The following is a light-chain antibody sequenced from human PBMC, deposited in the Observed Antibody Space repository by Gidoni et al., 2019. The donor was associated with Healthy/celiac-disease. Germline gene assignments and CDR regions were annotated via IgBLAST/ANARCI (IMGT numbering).Light chain of an antibody. V-gene: IGLV2-14*01. Sequence: QSALTQPASVSWSPGQSITISCTGTSSDVGGYNYVSWYQQHPGKAPKLMIYDVSNRPSGVSNRFSGSKSGNTASLTISGLQAEDEADYYCSSYTSSSTIVVFGGGTKLTVL. J-gene: IGLJ2*01. CDR3: SSYTSSSTIVV. CDR1: SSDVGGYNY. CDR2: DVS.